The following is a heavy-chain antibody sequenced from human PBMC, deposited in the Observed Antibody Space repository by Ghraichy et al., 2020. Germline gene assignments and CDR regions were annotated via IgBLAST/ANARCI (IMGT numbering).Heavy chain of an antibody. D-gene: IGHD2-8*02. J-gene: IGHJ3*02. CDR3: AKVRTKIPGPWCI. CDR2: IIVTSDSSDNT. Sequence: GGSLRLSCAASGFTFSAYGMSWVRQAPGKGLEWVSSIIVTSDSSDNTYYADSVKGRFNISRDNSKNTLWLQMNSLRVEDTAVYYCAKVRTKIPGPWCIWGQGTLVTDSS. CDR1: GFTFSAYG. V-gene: IGHV3-23*01.